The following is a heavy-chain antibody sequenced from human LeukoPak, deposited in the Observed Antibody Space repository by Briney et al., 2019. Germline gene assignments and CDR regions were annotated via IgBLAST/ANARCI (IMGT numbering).Heavy chain of an antibody. D-gene: IGHD3-22*01. CDR1: GYSFTSYW. V-gene: IGHV5-51*01. Sequence: GESLEISCKASGYSFTSYWIGWVRQMPGKGLEWMGIIHPRDSDTRYSPSFQGQVTISADKSISTAYLQWSSLKASDTAVYYCAKYNDDSKGSFAIWGQGTMVTVSS. CDR3: AKYNDDSKGSFAI. CDR2: IHPRDSDT. J-gene: IGHJ3*02.